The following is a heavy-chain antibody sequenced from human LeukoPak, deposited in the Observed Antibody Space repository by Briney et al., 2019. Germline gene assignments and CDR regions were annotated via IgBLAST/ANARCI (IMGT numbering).Heavy chain of an antibody. CDR3: SSGGEYYGSGSYYFGY. J-gene: IGHJ4*02. CDR2: IIPIFGTG. Sequence: SVKVSCKASGGTFSSYAISWVRQAPGQGLEWMGGIIPIFGTGNYAQKFQGRVTITADKSTSTAYMELSRLRSEDTAVYYCSSGGEYYGSGSYYFGYWGQGTLVTVSS. CDR1: GGTFSSYA. V-gene: IGHV1-69*06. D-gene: IGHD3-10*01.